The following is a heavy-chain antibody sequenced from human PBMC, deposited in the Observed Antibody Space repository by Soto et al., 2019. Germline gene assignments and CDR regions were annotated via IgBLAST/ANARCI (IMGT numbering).Heavy chain of an antibody. J-gene: IGHJ6*02. CDR1: GFTVSNNY. CDR3: AKVLLRWTPSPRPQYGMDV. D-gene: IGHD4-17*01. V-gene: IGHV3-30*18. Sequence: GGSLRLSCAASGFTVSNNYMSWVRQAPGKGLEWVAVISYDGSNKYYADSVKGRFTISRDNSKNTLYLQMNSLRAEDTAVYYCAKVLLRWTPSPRPQYGMDVWGQGTTVTVSS. CDR2: ISYDGSNK.